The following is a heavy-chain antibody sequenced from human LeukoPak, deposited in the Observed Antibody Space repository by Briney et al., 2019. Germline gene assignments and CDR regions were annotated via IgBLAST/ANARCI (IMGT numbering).Heavy chain of an antibody. V-gene: IGHV1-69*04. D-gene: IGHD4-17*01. J-gene: IGHJ5*02. CDR1: GGTFSSYA. CDR3: APDSAYGDHGGVWFDP. CDR2: IIPIFGIA. Sequence: SVKVSCKASGGTFSSYAISWVRQAPGQGLEWMGRIIPIFGIANYAQKFQGRVTITADKSTSTAYMELSSLRSEDTAVYYCAPDSAYGDHGGVWFDPWGQGTPVAVSS.